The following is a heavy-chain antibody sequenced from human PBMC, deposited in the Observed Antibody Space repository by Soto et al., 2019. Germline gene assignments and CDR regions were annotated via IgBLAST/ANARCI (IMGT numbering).Heavy chain of an antibody. J-gene: IGHJ4*02. Sequence: ASVKVSCKASGYTFTSYGISWVRQAPGQGLEWMGWISAYNGNTNYAQKLQGRVTMTTDTSTSTAYMELRSLGSDDTAVYYCARTDDFWSGYHFYYFDYWGQGTLVTVSS. V-gene: IGHV1-18*01. CDR2: ISAYNGNT. CDR1: GYTFTSYG. D-gene: IGHD3-3*01. CDR3: ARTDDFWSGYHFYYFDY.